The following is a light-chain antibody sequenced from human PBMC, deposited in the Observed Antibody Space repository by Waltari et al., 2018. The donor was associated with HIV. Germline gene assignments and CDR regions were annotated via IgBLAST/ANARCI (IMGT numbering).Light chain of an antibody. V-gene: IGKV1-33*01. J-gene: IGKJ4*01. CDR1: QDIRNY. CDR3: QQYDNLPLT. CDR2: DAS. Sequence: DIQMTQSPSSLSASVGDRVTITCQASQDIRNYLNWYQQKPGKAPHLLIYDASNLETGVPSRFGGSGSGSDFTFTISSLQPEDVATYYCQQYDNLPLTFGGGTKVEIK.